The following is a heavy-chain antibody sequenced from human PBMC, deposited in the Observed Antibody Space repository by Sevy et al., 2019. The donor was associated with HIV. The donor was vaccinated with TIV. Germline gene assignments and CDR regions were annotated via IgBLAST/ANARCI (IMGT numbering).Heavy chain of an antibody. J-gene: IGHJ6*02. CDR1: GFTFSSYA. V-gene: IGHV3-30-3*01. CDR2: ISYDGSNK. D-gene: IGHD6-13*01. Sequence: GGSLRLSCAASGFTFSSYAMHWVRQAPGKGLEWVAVISYDGSNKYYADSVKGRFTISRDNSKNTLYLQMNSLRAEDTAVYYCARDLNDKQQLDYYYYYGMDVWGQGTTVTVSS. CDR3: ARDLNDKQQLDYYYYYGMDV.